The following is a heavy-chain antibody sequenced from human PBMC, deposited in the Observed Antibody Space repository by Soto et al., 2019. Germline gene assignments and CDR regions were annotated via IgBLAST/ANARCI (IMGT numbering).Heavy chain of an antibody. Sequence: GGSLRLSCAASGFTFSDYYMSWIRQAPGKGLEWVSYISSSSSYTNYADSVKGRFTISRDNAKNSMYLQMNGLRAEDTAVYYCARERRYFDWLSDHDAFDIWGQGTMVTVSS. D-gene: IGHD3-9*01. CDR2: ISSSSSYT. J-gene: IGHJ3*02. CDR3: ARERRYFDWLSDHDAFDI. V-gene: IGHV3-11*06. CDR1: GFTFSDYY.